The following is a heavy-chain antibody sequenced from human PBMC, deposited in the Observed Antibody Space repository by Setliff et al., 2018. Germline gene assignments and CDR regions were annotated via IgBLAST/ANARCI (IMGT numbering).Heavy chain of an antibody. D-gene: IGHD6-13*01. Sequence: ASVKVSCKASGYTFTGYYMHWVRQAPGQGLEWMGWINPNSGGTNYAQKFQGWVTMTRDMSISTAYMELSRLRSDDTAVYYCAREGMGHLYRYSSSWYLSYWGQGTLVTVSS. V-gene: IGHV1-2*04. CDR1: GYTFTGYY. J-gene: IGHJ4*02. CDR3: AREGMGHLYRYSSSWYLSY. CDR2: INPNSGGT.